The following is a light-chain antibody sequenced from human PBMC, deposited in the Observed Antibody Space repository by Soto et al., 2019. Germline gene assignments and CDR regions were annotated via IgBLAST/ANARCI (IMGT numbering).Light chain of an antibody. CDR1: SSDVGGYNY. V-gene: IGLV2-8*01. CDR2: EVS. CDR3: SSYAGSNTV. Sequence: QSALTQPPSASGSPGQSVTISCTGTSSDVGGYNYVSWYQQHPGKAPKLMIYEVSKRPSGVPDRFSGSKSGNTASLTVSGLQAEDEAYYYCSSYAGSNTVFGGGTKVTVL. J-gene: IGLJ2*01.